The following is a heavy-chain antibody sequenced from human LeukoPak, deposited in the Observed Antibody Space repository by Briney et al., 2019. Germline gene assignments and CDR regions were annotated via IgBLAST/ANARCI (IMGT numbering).Heavy chain of an antibody. CDR1: GGTFSSYA. CDR3: ARGGWDGRPYYYYMDV. J-gene: IGHJ6*03. D-gene: IGHD1-26*01. V-gene: IGHV1-69*06. CDR2: IIPIFGTA. Sequence: EASVKVSCKASGGTFSSYAISWVRQAPGQGLEWMGGIIPIFGTANYAQKFQGRVTITADKSTSTAYMELRSLRSDDTAVYYCARGGWDGRPYYYYMDVWGKGTTVTVSS.